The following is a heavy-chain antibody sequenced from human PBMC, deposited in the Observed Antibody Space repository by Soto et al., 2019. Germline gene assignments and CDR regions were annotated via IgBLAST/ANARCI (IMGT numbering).Heavy chain of an antibody. CDR3: ARGDYGDYMAFDY. J-gene: IGHJ4*02. V-gene: IGHV3-53*04. CDR1: GFTVSSNY. CDR2: IYSGGST. D-gene: IGHD4-17*01. Sequence: GGSLRLSCAASGFTVSSNYMSWVRQAPGKGLEWVSVIYSGGSTYYADSVKGRFTISRHNSKNTLYLQMNSLRAEDTAVYYCARGDYGDYMAFDYWGQGTLVTVSS.